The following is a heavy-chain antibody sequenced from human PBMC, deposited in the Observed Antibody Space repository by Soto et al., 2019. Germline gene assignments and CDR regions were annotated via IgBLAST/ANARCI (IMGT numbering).Heavy chain of an antibody. Sequence: QVQLRESGPGLVKPSQTLSLTCSVSGASVAGGSYYWSWVRQPPGKGLEWIGYIPSRGRPFYNPSLTRRGTISADTSKNHLALQLTSVTAADTAVYYGARDTYSGYDFGLWGQGTLVTVSS. J-gene: IGHJ5*02. D-gene: IGHD5-12*01. V-gene: IGHV4-30-4*01. CDR3: ARDTYSGYDFGL. CDR2: IPSRGRP. CDR1: GASVAGGSYY.